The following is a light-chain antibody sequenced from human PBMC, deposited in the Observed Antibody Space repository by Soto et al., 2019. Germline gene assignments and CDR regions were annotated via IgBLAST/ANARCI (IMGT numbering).Light chain of an antibody. CDR3: LQYNGYPFT. CDR1: QGISIY. Sequence: DIQMTQSPSAMSASVGDRVTITCRASQGISIYLAWFQQIPGRVPRRLIYGASTLQTGVPSRFSGTGSGTEFTLTISSLQPEDFATYYCLQYNGYPFTFGAGTKVGIK. J-gene: IGKJ3*01. CDR2: GAS. V-gene: IGKV1-17*03.